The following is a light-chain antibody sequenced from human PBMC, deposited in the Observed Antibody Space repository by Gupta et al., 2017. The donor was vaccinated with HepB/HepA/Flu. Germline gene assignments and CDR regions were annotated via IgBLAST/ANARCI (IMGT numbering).Light chain of an antibody. CDR3: SSDTSSSLGV. V-gene: IGLV2-14*01. CDR2: DVS. CDR1: SSDVGGYNY. Sequence: QSALTQPASVSGSPGPSITISCTGTSSDVGGYNYVSWYQQHPGKAPKLMIYDVSNRPAGVANRFSGSKSGNTASLTISGPQAEDEADYYCSSDTSSSLGVFGGGTKLTVL. J-gene: IGLJ2*01.